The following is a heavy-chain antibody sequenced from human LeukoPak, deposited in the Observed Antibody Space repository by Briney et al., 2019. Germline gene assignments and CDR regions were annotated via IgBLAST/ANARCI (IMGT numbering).Heavy chain of an antibody. V-gene: IGHV4-59*01. Sequence: SETLSLTCTVSGGSISSYYWSWIRQPPGKGLEWIGYIYYSGSTNYNPSLKSRVTISVDTSKNQFSLRLSSVTAADTAVYYCARGTYGSGNYYADYWGQGTLVTVSS. CDR3: ARGTYGSGNYYADY. J-gene: IGHJ4*02. CDR1: GGSISSYY. D-gene: IGHD3-10*01. CDR2: IYYSGST.